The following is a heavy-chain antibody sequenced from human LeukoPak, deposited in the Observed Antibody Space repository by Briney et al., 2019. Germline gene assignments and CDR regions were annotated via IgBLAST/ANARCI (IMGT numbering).Heavy chain of an antibody. CDR1: GYTFTGYY. CDR2: INPNSGGT. D-gene: IGHD5-12*01. J-gene: IGHJ4*02. V-gene: IGHV1-2*02. Sequence: ASVKVSCKASGYTFTGYYMHWVRQAPGQGLEWMGWINPNSGGTNYAQKFQGRVTMTRDTSISIAYMELSSLRSDDTAVYYCARLKVATTETFDYWGQGTLVTASS. CDR3: ARLKVATTETFDY.